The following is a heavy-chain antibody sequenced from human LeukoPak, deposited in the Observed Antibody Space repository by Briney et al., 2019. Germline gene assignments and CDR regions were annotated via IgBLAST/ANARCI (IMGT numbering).Heavy chain of an antibody. D-gene: IGHD5-12*01. J-gene: IGHJ4*02. V-gene: IGHV1-8*03. CDR1: GYTFTSYA. CDR3: AIGYSGYDYYNY. Sequence: ASVKVSCTASGYTFTSYAINWVRQATGQGLECMGWMNPNSGNTGYAQKFQGRVTITRNTSISTAYMELSSLRSENTAVYYCAIGYSGYDYYNYWGQGTLVTVSS. CDR2: MNPNSGNT.